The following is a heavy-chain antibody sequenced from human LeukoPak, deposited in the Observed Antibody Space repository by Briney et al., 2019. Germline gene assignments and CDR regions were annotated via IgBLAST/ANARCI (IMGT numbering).Heavy chain of an antibody. V-gene: IGHV3-30*18. CDR2: ISYDGSNT. CDR3: ANENYYGSGSYADH. CDR1: GFTFSNYA. Sequence: GGSLRLSCAASGFTFSNYAMHWVRQAPGKGLEWAAIISYDGSNTYYADSVKGRFTISRDNSKNTLYLQMNSLRAEDTAVYYCANENYYGSGSYADHWGQGTLVTVSS. D-gene: IGHD3-10*01. J-gene: IGHJ4*02.